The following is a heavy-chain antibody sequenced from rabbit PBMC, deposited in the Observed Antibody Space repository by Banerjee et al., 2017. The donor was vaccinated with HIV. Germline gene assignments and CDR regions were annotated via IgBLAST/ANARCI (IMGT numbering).Heavy chain of an antibody. CDR3: AGDAGSGWGVYFNL. Sequence: QEQLVESGGGLVQPEGSLTLTCTASGFSFSSSYEMCWVRQAPGKGLEWIACINTSSGNTDYASWAKGRFSTSKASSTTVTLEMDRLTASGAGAYFYAGDAGSGWGVYFNLWGPGTLVTVS. CDR2: INTSSGNT. D-gene: IGHD4-1*01. J-gene: IGHJ4*01. CDR1: GFSFSSSYE. V-gene: IGHV1S45*01.